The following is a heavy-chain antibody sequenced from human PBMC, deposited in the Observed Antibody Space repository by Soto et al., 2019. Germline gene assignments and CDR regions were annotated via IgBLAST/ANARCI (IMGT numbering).Heavy chain of an antibody. CDR2: ISYDGSNK. V-gene: IGHV3-30*18. CDR1: GFTFSSYG. Sequence: QVQLVESGGGVVQPGRSLRLSCAASGFTFSSYGMHWVRQAPGKGLEWVAVISYDGSNKYYADSVKGRFTISRDNSKNTLYLQMNSLRAEDTAVYYCAKDLTRIAALAAYYYYGMDVWGQGTTVTVSS. CDR3: AKDLTRIAALAAYYYYGMDV. J-gene: IGHJ6*02. D-gene: IGHD6-6*01.